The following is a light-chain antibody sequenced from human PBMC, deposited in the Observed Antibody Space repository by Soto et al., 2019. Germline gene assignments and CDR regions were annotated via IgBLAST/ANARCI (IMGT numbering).Light chain of an antibody. CDR3: HQYNDWPRFT. CDR2: GAS. J-gene: IGKJ3*01. CDR1: QSVSTD. V-gene: IGKV3-15*01. Sequence: EIVMTQSPATLSVSPGERATLSCRASQSVSTDLAWYQQKPGQAPRRLIYGASTRATGIPARFSGSGSGTEFTLTIISLQSEDLAVYYCHQYNDWPRFTFGPGTKVEIK.